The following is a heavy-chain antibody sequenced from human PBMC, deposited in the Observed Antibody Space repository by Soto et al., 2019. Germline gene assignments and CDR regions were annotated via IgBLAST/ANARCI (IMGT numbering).Heavy chain of an antibody. V-gene: IGHV2-26*01. Sequence: VTLMESGPVLVKPTEPLTLTCTVSGFSLSNARMAVSWIRQPPGKALEWLAHIFSNDEKSYTTSLKSRLTIAQDTSKSQVVLTMTSMDTVDTATYYCERTRGLRYFDRLYPQADDAFDIWGQGTMVTVSS. D-gene: IGHD3-9*01. CDR1: GFSLSNARMA. J-gene: IGHJ3*02. CDR3: ERTRGLRYFDRLYPQADDAFDI. CDR2: IFSNDEK.